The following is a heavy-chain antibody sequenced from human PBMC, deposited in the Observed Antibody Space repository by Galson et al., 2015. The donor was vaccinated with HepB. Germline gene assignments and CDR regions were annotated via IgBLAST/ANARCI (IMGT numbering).Heavy chain of an antibody. CDR1: GGTFSSYA. CDR3: ARGVLADCSSTSCRYYYYYMDV. Sequence: SVKVSCKASGGTFSSYAISWVRQAPGQGLEWMGRIIPILGIANYAQKFQGRVTITADKSTSTAYMELSSLRSEDTAVYYCARGVLADCSSTSCRYYYYYMDVWGKGTTVTVSS. J-gene: IGHJ6*03. D-gene: IGHD2-2*01. CDR2: IIPILGIA. V-gene: IGHV1-69*04.